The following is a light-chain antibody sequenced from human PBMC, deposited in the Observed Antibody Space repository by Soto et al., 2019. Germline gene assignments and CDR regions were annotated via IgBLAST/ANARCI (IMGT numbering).Light chain of an antibody. Sequence: EIVLTQSPGTLSLSPGERATLSCRASQSVSSSYLAWYQQKPGQAPRLLIYGASSRATGIPDRCSGSGSGTDFTLTISRLEPEDCAGYYCQQYCSSHNVGGGTKVESK. V-gene: IGKV3-20*01. CDR2: GAS. CDR1: QSVSSSY. CDR3: QQYCSSHN. J-gene: IGKJ4*01.